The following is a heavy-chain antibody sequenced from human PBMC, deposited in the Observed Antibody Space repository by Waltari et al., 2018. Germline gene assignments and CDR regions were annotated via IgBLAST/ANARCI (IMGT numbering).Heavy chain of an antibody. CDR3: ARPWGGGSLGVDY. Sequence: QLQLQESGPGLVKPSETLSLTCTVSGGSISSSSYYWGWIRQPPGKGLEWIGSIYYSGSTYYNPSLKSRVTISVDTSKNQFSLKLSSVTAADTAVYYCARPWGGGSLGVDYWGQGTLVTVSS. J-gene: IGHJ4*02. V-gene: IGHV4-39*01. CDR1: GGSISSSSYY. CDR2: IYYSGST. D-gene: IGHD2-15*01.